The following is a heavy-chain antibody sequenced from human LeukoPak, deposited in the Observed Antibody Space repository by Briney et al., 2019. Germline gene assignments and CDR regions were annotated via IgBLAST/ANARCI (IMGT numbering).Heavy chain of an antibody. CDR1: GYTFIDYY. V-gene: IGHV1-2*02. CDR2: INPNSGAT. CDR3: ARVKKLMPEFEF. J-gene: IGHJ4*02. Sequence: ASVKVSCKSSGYTFIDYYIHWVRQAPGQGLEWMGWINPNSGATKYAQKFQGRVSMTRDTSINTAYMDLTNLRSGDTAIFYCARVKKLMPEFEFWGQGTLATVSS. D-gene: IGHD2-2*01.